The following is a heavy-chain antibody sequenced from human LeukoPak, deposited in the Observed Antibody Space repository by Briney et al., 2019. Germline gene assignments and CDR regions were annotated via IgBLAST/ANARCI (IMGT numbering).Heavy chain of an antibody. CDR1: GGSFSNYY. J-gene: IGHJ3*02. CDR2: VNHRGST. D-gene: IGHD3-16*01. CDR3: ARQKEMVMIGFLHDAFDI. V-gene: IGHV4-34*01. Sequence: SETLSLTCVVYGGSFSNYYWSWIRQPPGKVLDCIGEVNHRGSTSYTPSLKTRVTISVDTSKNLFSLKLRSVTAADTAVYYCARQKEMVMIGFLHDAFDIWGQGTMVTVSS.